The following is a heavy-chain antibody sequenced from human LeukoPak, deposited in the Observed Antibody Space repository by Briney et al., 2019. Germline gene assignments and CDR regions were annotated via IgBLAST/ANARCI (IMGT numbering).Heavy chain of an antibody. D-gene: IGHD6-13*01. CDR1: GGSISRYY. J-gene: IGHJ4*02. CDR2: IHYSGST. Sequence: PSETLSLTCTVSGGSISRYYWSWIRQSPGMGLEWIGYIHYSGSTNYNPSLKRRVTISVDNSKNQLSLELSSVTAADTAVYYCARVESSWQLALFDYWGQGTLVTVSS. CDR3: ARVESSWQLALFDY. V-gene: IGHV4-59*12.